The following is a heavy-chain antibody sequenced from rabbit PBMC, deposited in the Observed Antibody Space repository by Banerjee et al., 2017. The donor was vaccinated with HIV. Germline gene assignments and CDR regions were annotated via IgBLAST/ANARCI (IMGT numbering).Heavy chain of an antibody. CDR2: IYAGSSGRT. Sequence: QEQLEESGGDLVKPEGSLTLTCTASGFSFSSSYYMCWVRQAPGKGLEWIACIYAGSSGRTYYASWAKGRFTISKTSSTTVTLQMTSLTAADTATYFCARDLAGVIGWNFNLWGPGTLVTVS. V-gene: IGHV1S45*01. CDR3: ARDLAGVIGWNFNL. CDR1: GFSFSSSYY. J-gene: IGHJ4*01. D-gene: IGHD4-1*01.